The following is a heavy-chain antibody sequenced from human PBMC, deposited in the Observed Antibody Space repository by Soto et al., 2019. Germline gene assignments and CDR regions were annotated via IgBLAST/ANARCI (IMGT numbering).Heavy chain of an antibody. CDR2: IYHSGST. CDR3: ARGRGLAATPRDRFDP. V-gene: IGHV4-30-2*01. J-gene: IGHJ5*02. CDR1: GGSISSGGYS. D-gene: IGHD2-15*01. Sequence: SETLSLTCTVSGGSISSGGYSWSWIRQPPGKGLEWIGYIYHSGSTYYNPSLKSRVTISVDRSKNQFSLKLSSVTAADTAVYYCARGRGLAATPRDRFDPWGQGTLVTVSS.